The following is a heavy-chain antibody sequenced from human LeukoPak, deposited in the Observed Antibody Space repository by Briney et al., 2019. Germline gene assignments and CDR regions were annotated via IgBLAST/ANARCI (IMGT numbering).Heavy chain of an antibody. V-gene: IGHV4-4*07. J-gene: IGHJ3*02. Sequence: SETLSLTCTVSGGSISDYYWSWLRQPAGQGLEWIGRIYTSGSTNYNPSLKGRVTMSVDTSKNQFSLKLSSVTAADTAVYYCAGLGGYCTDAVCYSTFDSWGQGTMVTVSA. CDR1: GGSISDYY. CDR3: AGLGGYCTDAVCYSTFDS. CDR2: IYTSGST. D-gene: IGHD2-8*01.